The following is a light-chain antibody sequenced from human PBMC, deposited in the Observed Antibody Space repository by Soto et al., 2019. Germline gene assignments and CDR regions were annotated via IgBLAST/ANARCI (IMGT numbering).Light chain of an antibody. CDR2: GAS. Sequence: EIVLTQSPGTLSLSPRERATLSCRASQSVSNNYLAWYQQKPGQAPRLLIYGASNRATGIPDRFSGSGSGTDFTLTISRLEPEDFAVYYCQQYGSSGTFGQGTMVDIK. J-gene: IGKJ1*01. CDR3: QQYGSSGT. CDR1: QSVSNNY. V-gene: IGKV3-20*01.